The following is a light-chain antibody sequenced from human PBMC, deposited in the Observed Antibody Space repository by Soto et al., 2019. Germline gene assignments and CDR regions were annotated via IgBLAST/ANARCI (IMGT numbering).Light chain of an antibody. CDR1: SSDVGGYNS. CDR2: EVT. J-gene: IGLJ2*01. CDR3: SSYAGRNNLV. Sequence: QSALTQPPSASGSPGQSVTISCTGTSSDVGGYNSVSWYQQHPGKAPKLMIYEVTKRPSGVPDRFSGSKSGNTASLTVSGLQAEDEADYYCSSYAGRNNLVFGGGTKL. V-gene: IGLV2-8*01.